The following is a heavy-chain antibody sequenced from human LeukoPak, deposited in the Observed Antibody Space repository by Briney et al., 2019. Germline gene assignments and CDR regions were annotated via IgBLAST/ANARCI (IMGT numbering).Heavy chain of an antibody. CDR3: ARVEARIVVVPAAPFDY. CDR2: ISAYNGNT. J-gene: IGHJ4*02. V-gene: IGHV1-18*01. CDR1: GYTFTSYG. D-gene: IGHD2-2*01. Sequence: ASVKVSCKASGYTFTSYGISWVRQAPGQGLEWMGWISAYNGNTNYAQKLQGRVTMTTDTSTSTAYMELRSLRSDDTAVYYCARVEARIVVVPAAPFDYWGQGTLVTVSS.